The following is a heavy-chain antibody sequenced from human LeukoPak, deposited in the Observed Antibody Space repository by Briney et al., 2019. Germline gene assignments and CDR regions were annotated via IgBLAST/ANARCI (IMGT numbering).Heavy chain of an antibody. J-gene: IGHJ4*02. CDR3: AKDRLQLGSTCFDY. Sequence: RASETLSLTCTVSGASISRYYWSWIRQPAGKGLEWIGRIYISGSTNYSPSLKSRVTMSVDTSKNQFSLKLSSVTAADTAVYYCAKDRLQLGSTCFDYWGQGTLVTVSS. V-gene: IGHV4-4*07. D-gene: IGHD4-11*01. CDR1: GASISRYY. CDR2: IYISGST.